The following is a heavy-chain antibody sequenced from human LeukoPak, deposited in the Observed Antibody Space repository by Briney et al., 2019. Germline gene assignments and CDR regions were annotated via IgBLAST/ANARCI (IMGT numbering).Heavy chain of an antibody. CDR1: GFTFDDYA. Sequence: PGGSLRLSCAASGFTFDDYAMHWVRQAPGKGLEWVSGISWNSGSIGYADSVKGRFTISRDNAKNSLYLQMISLRAEDMALYHCARVVPAAIQDYYFDYWGQGTLVTVSS. CDR2: ISWNSGSI. D-gene: IGHD2-2*02. V-gene: IGHV3-9*03. J-gene: IGHJ4*02. CDR3: ARVVPAAIQDYYFDY.